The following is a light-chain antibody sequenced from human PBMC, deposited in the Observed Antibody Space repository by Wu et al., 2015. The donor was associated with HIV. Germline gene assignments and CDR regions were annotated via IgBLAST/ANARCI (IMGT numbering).Light chain of an antibody. CDR1: QSIGTN. J-gene: IGKJ4*01. V-gene: IGKV3-15*01. CDR2: VAS. Sequence: EIVMTQSPATLSVSPGERATLSCRASQSIGTNLAWYQQKPGQAPRLLIYVASTRATGIPARFSGSGSGTEFTLTISSMQSEDFAVYYCQQYITASLTFGGGTKVEIK. CDR3: QQYITASLT.